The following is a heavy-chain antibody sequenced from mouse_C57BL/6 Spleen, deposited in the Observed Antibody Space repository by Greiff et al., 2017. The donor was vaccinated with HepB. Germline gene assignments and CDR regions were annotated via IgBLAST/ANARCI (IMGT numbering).Heavy chain of an antibody. J-gene: IGHJ3*01. CDR2: ISYDGSN. CDR1: GYSITSGYY. Sequence: EVQLVESGPGLVKPSQSLSLTCSVTGYSITSGYYWNWIRQFPGNKLEWMGYISYDGSNNYNPSLKNRISITRDTSKNQFFLKLNSVTTEDTATYYCAMYYYGSSYGFAYWGQGTLVTVSA. D-gene: IGHD1-1*01. CDR3: AMYYYGSSYGFAY. V-gene: IGHV3-6*01.